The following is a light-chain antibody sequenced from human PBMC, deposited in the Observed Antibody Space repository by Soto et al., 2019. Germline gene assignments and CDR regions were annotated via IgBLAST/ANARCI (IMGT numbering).Light chain of an antibody. J-gene: IGLJ1*01. CDR1: ASDIGRYDY. Sequence: SALTQPASVSGSPGQSVTISCTGSASDIGRYDYVSWYQQYPGNTPKLLIYEVSHRPSGVSDRFSGSKSGDTASLTISGVQFQDEATYYCTSYISSSAFFVFGTGTKVTVL. CDR3: TSYISSSAFFV. V-gene: IGLV2-14*03. CDR2: EVS.